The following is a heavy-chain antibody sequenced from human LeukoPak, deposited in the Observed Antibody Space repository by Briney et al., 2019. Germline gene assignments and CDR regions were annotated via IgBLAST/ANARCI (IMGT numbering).Heavy chain of an antibody. CDR3: ARENRDYDVLTGFYGD. Sequence: ASVKVSCKASGYSFTGHYIQWVRQAPGQGLEWMGWINPNSGGTNHAQKFQGRVTMTRDTSITTAYMELSRLRSDDTAVYYCARENRDYDVLTGFYGDWGQGTLVTVSS. CDR2: INPNSGGT. CDR1: GYSFTGHY. D-gene: IGHD3-9*01. V-gene: IGHV1-2*02. J-gene: IGHJ4*02.